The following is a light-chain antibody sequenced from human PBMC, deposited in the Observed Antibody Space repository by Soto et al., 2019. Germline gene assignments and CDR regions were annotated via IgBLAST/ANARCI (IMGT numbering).Light chain of an antibody. CDR2: DAS. CDR1: QSISSW. V-gene: IGKV1-5*01. Sequence: DIQMTQSPSTLSASVGDRVTITCRASQSISSWLAWYQQKPGKAPKLLIYDASSLESGVPSRFSGSGSDTEFTLTFNTLQPDDFATYHCQQYNRYSLTFGGGTKVEIK. J-gene: IGKJ4*01. CDR3: QQYNRYSLT.